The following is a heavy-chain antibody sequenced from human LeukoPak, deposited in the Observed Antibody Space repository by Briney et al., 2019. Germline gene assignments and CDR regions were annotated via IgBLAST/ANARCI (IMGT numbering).Heavy chain of an antibody. CDR1: GFTFSSYA. J-gene: IGHJ4*02. V-gene: IGHV3-23*01. Sequence: GGSLRLSCAASGFTFSSYAMNWVRQAPGKGLDWVSAISGSGRSTFYADSVKGRFTISRDNFKNTLYLQMNTLRAEDTAVYYCARALCVGGINCGPDYWGQGTLVTVSS. CDR2: ISGSGRST. D-gene: IGHD2-15*01. CDR3: ARALCVGGINCGPDY.